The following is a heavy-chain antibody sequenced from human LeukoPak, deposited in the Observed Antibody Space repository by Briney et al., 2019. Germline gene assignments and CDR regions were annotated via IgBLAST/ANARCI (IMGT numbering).Heavy chain of an antibody. CDR1: GFTFSSYG. J-gene: IGHJ4*02. CDR3: ARDRDSIYPGGPFDY. CDR2: ISSSSSTI. V-gene: IGHV3-48*01. Sequence: GGSLRLSCAASGFTFSSYGMHWVRQAPGKGLEWVSYISSSSSTIYYAVSVKGRFTISRDNAKNSLYLQMDSLRAEDTAVYYCARDRDSIYPGGPFDYWGQGTLVTVSS. D-gene: IGHD3-16*01.